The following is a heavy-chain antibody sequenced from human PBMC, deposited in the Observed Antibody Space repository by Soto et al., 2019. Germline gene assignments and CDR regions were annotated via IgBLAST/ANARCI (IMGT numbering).Heavy chain of an antibody. CDR1: GYTFTGYY. D-gene: IGHD2-2*01. V-gene: IGHV1-2*04. Sequence: KVPPASVKVSCKASGYTFTGYYMHWVRQAPGQGLEWMGWINPNSGGTNYAQKFQGWVTMTRDTSISTAYMELSRLRSDDTAVYYCARGEGYCSSTSCYFSWFDPWGQGTLVTVSS. CDR3: ARGEGYCSSTSCYFSWFDP. J-gene: IGHJ5*02. CDR2: INPNSGGT.